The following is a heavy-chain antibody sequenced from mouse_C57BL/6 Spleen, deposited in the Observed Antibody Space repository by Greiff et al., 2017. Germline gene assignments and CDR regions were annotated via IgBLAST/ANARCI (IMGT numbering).Heavy chain of an antibody. CDR3: AKTSGYGSSYGDFDY. CDR2: IDPETGGT. J-gene: IGHJ2*01. CDR1: GYTFTDYE. V-gene: IGHV1-15*01. D-gene: IGHD1-1*01. Sequence: QVQLQQSGAELVRPGASVTLSCKASGYTFTDYEMHWVKQTPVHGLEWIGAIDPETGGTAYNQKFKDKATLTADKSSSTAYMQLSSLTYEDSAVYYCAKTSGYGSSYGDFDYWGQGTTLTVSS.